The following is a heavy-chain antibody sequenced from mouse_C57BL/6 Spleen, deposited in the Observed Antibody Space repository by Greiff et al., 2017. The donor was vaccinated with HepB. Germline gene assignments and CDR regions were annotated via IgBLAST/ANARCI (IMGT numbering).Heavy chain of an antibody. J-gene: IGHJ1*03. D-gene: IGHD2-5*01. CDR3: ARECDSNYWYFDV. CDR1: GYTFTDYN. Sequence: EVKLQQSGPELVKPGASVKIPCKASGYTFTDYNMDWVKQSHGKSLEWIGDINPNNGGTIYNQKFKGKATLTVDKSSSTAYMELRSLTSEDTAVYYCARECDSNYWYFDVWGTGTTVTVSS. V-gene: IGHV1-18*01. CDR2: INPNNGGT.